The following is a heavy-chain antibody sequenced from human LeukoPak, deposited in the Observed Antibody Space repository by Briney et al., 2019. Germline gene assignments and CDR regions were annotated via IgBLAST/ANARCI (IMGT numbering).Heavy chain of an antibody. V-gene: IGHV4-59*11. CDR3: ARGALRGFYAFFYMDV. D-gene: IGHD3-10*01. CDR2: ISSSGST. J-gene: IGHJ6*03. Sequence: SETLSLTCTVSGGSISSHYWIWIRQSPEKGLEWIGDISSSGSTGYNPSLRSRVTISLDTSKNQCSLNLSSVTAADTAMYYCARGALRGFYAFFYMDVWGKGTTVPVSS. CDR1: GGSISSHY.